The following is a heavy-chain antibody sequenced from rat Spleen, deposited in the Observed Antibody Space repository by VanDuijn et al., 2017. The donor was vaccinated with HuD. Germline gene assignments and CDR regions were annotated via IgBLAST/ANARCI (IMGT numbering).Heavy chain of an antibody. CDR2: ISYDGSRT. Sequence: EVQLVESDGDLVQPGRSLKLSCAASGFTLSDHFMAWVRQTPTKRLEWVATISYDGSRTYYRDSVKGRFTISRDNAKSTLYLQMDSLRSEDTATYYCARRFDFDHWGQGVMVTVSS. J-gene: IGHJ2*01. CDR3: ARRFDFDH. D-gene: IGHD4-1*01. V-gene: IGHV5-29*01. CDR1: GFTLSDHF.